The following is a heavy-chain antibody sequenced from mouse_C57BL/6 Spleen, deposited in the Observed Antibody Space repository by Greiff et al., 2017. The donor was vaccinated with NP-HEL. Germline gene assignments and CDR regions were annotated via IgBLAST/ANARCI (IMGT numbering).Heavy chain of an antibody. CDR2: INPNNGGT. D-gene: IGHD2-5*01. V-gene: IGHV1-26*01. CDR3: ARSSYYSNYVRFAY. CDR1: GYTFTDYY. Sequence: EVQLQQSGPELVKPGASVKISCKASGYTFTDYYMNWVKQSHGKSLEWIGDINPNNGGTSYNQKFKGKATLTVDKSSSTAYMELRSLTSEDSAVYYCARSSYYSNYVRFAYWGQGTLVTVSA. J-gene: IGHJ3*01.